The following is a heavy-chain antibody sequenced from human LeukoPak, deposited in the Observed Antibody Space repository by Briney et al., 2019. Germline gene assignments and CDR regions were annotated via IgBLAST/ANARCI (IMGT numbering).Heavy chain of an antibody. CDR3: ARAAAAGRNWFDP. J-gene: IGHJ5*02. CDR1: GYTFTSYY. V-gene: IGHV1-46*01. Sequence: ASVKVSCKASGYTFTSYYMHWVRQAPGQGLEWMGIISPSGGSTSYAQKFQGRVTMTRDMSTSTVYMELSSLRSEDTAVYYCARAAAAGRNWFDPWGQGTLVTVSS. D-gene: IGHD6-13*01. CDR2: ISPSGGST.